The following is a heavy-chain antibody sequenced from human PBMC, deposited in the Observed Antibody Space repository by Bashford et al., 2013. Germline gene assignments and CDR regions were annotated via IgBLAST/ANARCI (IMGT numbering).Heavy chain of an antibody. V-gene: IGHV3-53*01. CDR3: ARLMQLTYYFDT. CDR1: GFTVSSHY. J-gene: IGHJ4*02. CDR2: IYSDGST. D-gene: IGHD1-1*01. Sequence: GGSLRLSCAASGFTVSSHYMSWFRQAPGKGLEWVSVIYSDGSTYYADSVKGRFTSSKDNSKNTLDLQMNSLRDEDTAVYYCARLMQLTYYFDTWGQGTLVTVSS.